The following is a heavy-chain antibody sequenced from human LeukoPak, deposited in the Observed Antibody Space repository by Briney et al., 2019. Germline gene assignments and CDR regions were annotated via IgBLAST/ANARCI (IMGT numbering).Heavy chain of an antibody. CDR2: ISGGGDST. Sequence: GGSLRLSCAASGFTFSSHGMSWVRQAPGEGLEWVSSISGGGDSTYYADSVKGRFTISRDNSKNTLYLQMNSLRAEDTAVYYCAKAGIRGRYYYDSSGYYYAFDYWGQGTLVTVSS. V-gene: IGHV3-23*01. CDR3: AKAGIRGRYYYDSSGYYYAFDY. D-gene: IGHD3-22*01. J-gene: IGHJ4*02. CDR1: GFTFSSHG.